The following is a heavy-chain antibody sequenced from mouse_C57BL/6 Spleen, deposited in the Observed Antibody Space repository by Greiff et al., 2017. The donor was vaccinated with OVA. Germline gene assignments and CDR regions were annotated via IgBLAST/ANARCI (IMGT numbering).Heavy chain of an antibody. J-gene: IGHJ2*01. V-gene: IGHV1-80*01. CDR2: IYPGDGDT. CDR1: GYAFSSYW. Sequence: QVQLQQSGAELVKPGASVKISCKASGYAFSSYWMNWVKQRPGKGLEWIGQIYPGDGDTNYNGKFKGKATLTADKSSSTAYMQLSSLTSEDSAVYFCARLGLRRYYFDYWGQGTTLTVSS. CDR3: ARLGLRRYYFDY. D-gene: IGHD2-2*01.